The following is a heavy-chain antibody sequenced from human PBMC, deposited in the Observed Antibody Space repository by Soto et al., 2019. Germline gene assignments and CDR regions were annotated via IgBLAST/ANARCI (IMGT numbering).Heavy chain of an antibody. D-gene: IGHD6-13*01. CDR3: AHSSSWYGQIDY. CDR1: GGSFSGYY. CDR2: INHSGST. J-gene: IGHJ4*02. V-gene: IGHV4-34*01. Sequence: QVQLQQWGAGLLKPSETLSLTCAVYGGSFSGYYWSWIRQPPGKGLEWIGEINHSGSTNYNPSLKSRVNISVDTSKNQFSLKLSSVTAADTAVYYCAHSSSWYGQIDYWGQGTLVTVSS.